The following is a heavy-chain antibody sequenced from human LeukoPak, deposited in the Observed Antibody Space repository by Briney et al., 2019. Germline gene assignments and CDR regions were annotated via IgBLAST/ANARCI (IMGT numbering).Heavy chain of an antibody. D-gene: IGHD1-26*01. V-gene: IGHV1-2*02. CDR2: INPNSGGT. CDR1: GYTFTSYY. Sequence: ASVKVSCKASGYTFTSYYMHWVRQAPGQGLEWMGWINPNSGGTNYAQKFQGRVTMTRDTSISTAYMELSRLRSDDTAVYYCARVLGSGDYFDYWGQGTLVTVSS. J-gene: IGHJ4*02. CDR3: ARVLGSGDYFDY.